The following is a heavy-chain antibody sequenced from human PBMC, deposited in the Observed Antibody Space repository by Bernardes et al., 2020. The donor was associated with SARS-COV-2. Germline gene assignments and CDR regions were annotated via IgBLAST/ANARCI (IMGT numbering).Heavy chain of an antibody. CDR3: VRRFCAVSSACGNFYGMGV. CDR2: IWYDGSTK. CDR1: GFTFNTYG. J-gene: IGHJ6*02. D-gene: IGHD2-21*01. V-gene: IGHV3-33*03. Sequence: GGSLRLSCAASGFTFNTYGMHWVRRAPGKGLEWVAVIWYDGSTKYYADSVKGRFTVSRDNSKSTLYLQMNSLRVEDTATYYCVRRFCAVSSACGNFYGMGVWGQGTTVTVSS.